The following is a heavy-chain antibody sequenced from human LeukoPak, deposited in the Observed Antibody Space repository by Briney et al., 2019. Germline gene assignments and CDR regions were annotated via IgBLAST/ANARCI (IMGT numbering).Heavy chain of an antibody. CDR1: GFTASSNY. J-gene: IGHJ4*02. D-gene: IGHD3-22*01. V-gene: IGHV3-53*01. CDR2: IYSGGST. CDR3: ARVAHYDSSGIGNY. Sequence: GGSLRLSCAASGFTASSNYMSWVRPAPGKGLEWVSVIYSGGSTYYADSVKGRFTISRDNSKNTLYLQMNSLRAEDTAVYYCARVAHYDSSGIGNYWGQGTLVTVSS.